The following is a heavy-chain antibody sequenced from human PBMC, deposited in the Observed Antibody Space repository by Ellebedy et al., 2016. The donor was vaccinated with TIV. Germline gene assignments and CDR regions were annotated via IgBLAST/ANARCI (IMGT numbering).Heavy chain of an antibody. CDR1: GFTFSSYA. J-gene: IGHJ4*02. CDR3: AKIDPERGYSYGYLDY. CDR2: ISGSGGST. Sequence: GESLKISCAASGFTFSSYAMSWVRQAPGKGLEWVSAISGSGGSTYYADSVKGRFTISRDNSKNTLYLQMNSLRAEDTAVYYCAKIDPERGYSYGYLDYWGQGTLVTVSS. D-gene: IGHD5-18*01. V-gene: IGHV3-23*01.